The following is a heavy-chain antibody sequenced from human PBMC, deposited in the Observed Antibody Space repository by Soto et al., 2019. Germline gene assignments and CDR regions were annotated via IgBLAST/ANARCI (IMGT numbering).Heavy chain of an antibody. D-gene: IGHD3-9*01. CDR3: ARVEGRYFDWLLSDPYYYYYTDV. CDR1: GYTFTSYD. J-gene: IGHJ6*03. V-gene: IGHV1-8*01. CDR2: MNPNSGNT. Sequence: ASVKVSCKASGYTFTSYDINWVRQATGQGLEWMGWMNPNSGNTGYAQKFQGRVTMTRNTSISTAYMELSSLRSEDTAVYYCARVEGRYFDWLLSDPYYYYYTDVWGKGTTVTVSS.